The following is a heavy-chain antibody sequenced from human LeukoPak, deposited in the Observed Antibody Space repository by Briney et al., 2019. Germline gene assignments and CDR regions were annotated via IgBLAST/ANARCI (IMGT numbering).Heavy chain of an antibody. J-gene: IGHJ4*02. CDR2: IYHSGST. V-gene: IGHV4-39*07. D-gene: IGHD6-13*01. CDR1: GGSISSSSYY. CDR3: ARGVAAAGSVYY. Sequence: PSETLSLTCTVSGGSISSSSYYWGWLRQPPGKGREWIGSIYHSGSTYYNSSLKSQVTISVDTSKKQFSLKLSSVTAADTAVYYCARGVAAAGSVYYWGEGTLVTVSS.